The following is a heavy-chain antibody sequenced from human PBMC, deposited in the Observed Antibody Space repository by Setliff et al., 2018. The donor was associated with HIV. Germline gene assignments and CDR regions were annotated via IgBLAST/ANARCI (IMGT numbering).Heavy chain of an antibody. J-gene: IGHJ4*01. CDR3: ASSRPPDDSSGYLDH. Sequence: GGSLRLSCATSGLTFSNCGMHWVRQAPGKGMEWVSYMSRNSDTKYYADSVKGRFTISRDNAENSLNLEMNSLRAEATAIYYCASSRPPDDSSGYLDHWGQGTLVTVSS. CDR2: MSRNSDTK. CDR1: GLTFSNCG. D-gene: IGHD3-22*01. V-gene: IGHV3-48*01.